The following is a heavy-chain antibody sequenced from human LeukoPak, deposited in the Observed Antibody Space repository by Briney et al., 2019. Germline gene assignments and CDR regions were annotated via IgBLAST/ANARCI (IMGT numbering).Heavy chain of an antibody. CDR3: ARKIRSSRRAGYGMDV. CDR1: GYTFTGYY. J-gene: IGHJ6*02. CDR2: INPNSGGT. Sequence: ASVKVSCKASGYTFTGYYMHWVRQAPGQGLEWMGWINPNSGGTNYAQKFQGRVTMTRDTSISTAYMELSRLRSDDTAVYYCARKIRSSRRAGYGMDVWGQGTTVTVSS. V-gene: IGHV1-2*02. D-gene: IGHD6-13*01.